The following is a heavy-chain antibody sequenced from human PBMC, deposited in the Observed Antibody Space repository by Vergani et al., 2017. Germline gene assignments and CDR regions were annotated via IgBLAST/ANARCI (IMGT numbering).Heavy chain of an antibody. CDR3: AKDGDSWPESDYYGMDV. V-gene: IGHV3-9*01. D-gene: IGHD6-13*01. Sequence: EVQLVESGGGLVQPGRSLRLSCAASGFTLDDYAMHWVRQAPGKGLEWVSGISWNSGTIGYADSVRGRFTISRDNAKNTLYLQMNSLRAEDTAVYYCAKDGDSWPESDYYGMDVWGQGTTVTVSS. CDR2: ISWNSGTI. J-gene: IGHJ6*02. CDR1: GFTLDDYA.